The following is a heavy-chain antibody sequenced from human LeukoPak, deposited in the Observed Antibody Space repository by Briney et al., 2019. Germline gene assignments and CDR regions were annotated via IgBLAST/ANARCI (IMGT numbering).Heavy chain of an antibody. CDR2: INPNSGGT. V-gene: IGHV1-2*02. D-gene: IGHD6-13*01. Sequence: GASVTVSCKASGYSFTGYYMHWVRQAPGQGLEWMGWINPNSGGTNYAQNCQGRVTMTRDTSISTAYMELSRLRSDDTAVYYCARDPGSIAAAGRPYAFDIWGQGTMVTVSS. CDR3: ARDPGSIAAAGRPYAFDI. J-gene: IGHJ3*02. CDR1: GYSFTGYY.